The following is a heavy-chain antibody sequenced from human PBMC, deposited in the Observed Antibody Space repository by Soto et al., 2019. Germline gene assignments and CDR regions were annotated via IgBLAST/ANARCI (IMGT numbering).Heavy chain of an antibody. CDR2: INHRGSL. J-gene: IGHJ6*02. CDR3: ARELPQRQGRNMDV. V-gene: IGHV4-31*03. CDR1: GGSMTSGAQY. Sequence: QVQLQESGPGLVKPSQTLSLTCTVTGGSMTSGAQYWTWSRHLPGEGLEGFGYINHRGSLYYNPSLQSRVSMSVDTAKNQFSLNLSSVTAADTAVYYCARELPQRQGRNMDVWGQGTTVTVSS. D-gene: IGHD1-1*01.